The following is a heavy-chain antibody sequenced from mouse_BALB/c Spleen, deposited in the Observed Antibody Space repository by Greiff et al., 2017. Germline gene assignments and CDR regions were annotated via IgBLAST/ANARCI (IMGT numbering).Heavy chain of an antibody. D-gene: IGHD2-2*01. CDR2: INPSSGYT. V-gene: IGHV1-4*01. CDR1: GYTFTSYT. J-gene: IGHJ4*01. Sequence: QVQLKQSGAELARPGASVKMSCKASGYTFTSYTMHWVKQRPGQGLEWIGYINPSSGYTNYNQKFKDKATLTADKSSSTAYMQLSSLTSEDSAVYYCARSDYGYDGYAMDYWGQGTSVTVSS. CDR3: ARSDYGYDGYAMDY.